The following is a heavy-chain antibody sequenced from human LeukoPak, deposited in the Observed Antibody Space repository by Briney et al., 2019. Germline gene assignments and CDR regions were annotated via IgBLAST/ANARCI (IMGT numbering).Heavy chain of an antibody. D-gene: IGHD3-22*01. CDR2: ISGSGGST. Sequence: GGSLRLSCAASGFTFSSYAMSWVRQAPGKGLEWVSAISGSGGSTYYADSVKGRFTISRDNSKNTLYLQMNSLRAEDTAVYYCGKSHYYDSSGYYPYYFDYWAREPWSPSPQ. V-gene: IGHV3-23*01. J-gene: IGHJ4*02. CDR3: GKSHYYDSSGYYPYYFDY. CDR1: GFTFSSYA.